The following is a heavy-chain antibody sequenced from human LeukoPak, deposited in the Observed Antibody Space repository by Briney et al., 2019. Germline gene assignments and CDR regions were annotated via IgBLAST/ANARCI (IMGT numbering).Heavy chain of an antibody. CDR3: ARHNSGSYYSWFDY. Sequence: GEPLKISCKGSGYSFTNNWIGWVRQMPGKGLEWMGIIYPGDSDTRYSPSFQGQVTITADKSISTAYLQWSSLKASDTAMYYCARHNSGSYYSWFDYWGQGTLVTVSS. V-gene: IGHV5-51*01. J-gene: IGHJ4*02. CDR2: IYPGDSDT. D-gene: IGHD1-26*01. CDR1: GYSFTNNW.